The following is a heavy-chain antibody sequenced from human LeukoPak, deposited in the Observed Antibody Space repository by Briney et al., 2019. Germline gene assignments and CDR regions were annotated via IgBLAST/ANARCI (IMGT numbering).Heavy chain of an antibody. Sequence: AGGSLRLSCAASGFTFSHYSMNWVRQAPGKGLEWVSYIGSTSSTIYYADSVKGRFTISRDNAKNSLYLQMNSLRAEDTAVYYCARALGQLGMGPKEGYWGQGTLVTVSS. J-gene: IGHJ4*02. CDR3: ARALGQLGMGPKEGY. V-gene: IGHV3-48*04. CDR2: IGSTSSTI. D-gene: IGHD7-27*01. CDR1: GFTFSHYS.